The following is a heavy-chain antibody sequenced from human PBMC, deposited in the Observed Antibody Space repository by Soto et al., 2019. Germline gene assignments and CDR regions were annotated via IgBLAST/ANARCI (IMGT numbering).Heavy chain of an antibody. CDR3: AKSRGDRWTSYYFDS. CDR2: ISGTGAST. D-gene: IGHD2-15*01. J-gene: IGHJ4*02. CDR1: EFIFSLFS. Sequence: EVQLLESGGGLVQPGGSLKLSCEVSEFIFSLFSMSWVRQAPGKGLEWVSGISGTGASTYYGSSVRGRFSISRDNSRYTLYLQMNNLRAEETAIYFCAKSRGDRWTSYYFDSWGQGTLVTVSS. V-gene: IGHV3-23*01.